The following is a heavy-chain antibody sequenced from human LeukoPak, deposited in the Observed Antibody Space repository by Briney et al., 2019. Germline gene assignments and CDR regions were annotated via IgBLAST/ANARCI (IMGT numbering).Heavy chain of an antibody. D-gene: IGHD2-2*01. CDR1: GGSISSYY. CDR2: IYTSGST. V-gene: IGHV4-4*07. CDR3: ARDKVHSNIVVGYGDKSMPNYYYYMDV. J-gene: IGHJ6*03. Sequence: NASETLSLTCTVSGGSISSYYWSWIRQPAGKGLEWIGRIYTSGSTNYNPSLKSRVTMSVDTSKNQFSLKLSSVTAADTAVYYCARDKVHSNIVVGYGDKSMPNYYYYMDVWGKGTTVTISS.